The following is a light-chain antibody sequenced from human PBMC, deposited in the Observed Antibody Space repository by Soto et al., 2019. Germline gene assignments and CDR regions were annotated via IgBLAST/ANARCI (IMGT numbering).Light chain of an antibody. CDR3: ETWDSSRSAGV. Sequence: QSVLTQPPSVSAAPGQKVTVSCSGSRSNIGNNAVAWYQHLPGTAPKLLIYDNDKRPSGISDRFSASKSDTSATLAITGLQTGDEADYYYETWDSSRSAGVFGGGTKVTVL. J-gene: IGLJ3*02. V-gene: IGLV1-51*01. CDR1: RSNIGNNA. CDR2: DND.